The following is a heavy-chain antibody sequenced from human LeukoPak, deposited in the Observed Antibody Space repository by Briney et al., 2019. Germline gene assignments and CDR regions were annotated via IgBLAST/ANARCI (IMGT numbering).Heavy chain of an antibody. J-gene: IGHJ4*02. CDR2: VSGSGGST. CDR3: AKSSYYDSSGYYREYYFDY. Sequence: GGSLRLSCAASGFTFGAYTINWVRQAPGKGLEWVSSVSGSGGSTYYADSVKGRFTISRDNSKSTLFLQMNSLRAEDTAVYYCAKSSYYDSSGYYREYYFDYWGQGTLVTVSS. D-gene: IGHD3-22*01. V-gene: IGHV3-23*01. CDR1: GFTFGAYT.